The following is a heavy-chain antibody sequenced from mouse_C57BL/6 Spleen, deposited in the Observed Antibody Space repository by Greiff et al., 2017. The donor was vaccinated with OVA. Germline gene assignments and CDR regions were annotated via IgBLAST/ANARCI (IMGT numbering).Heavy chain of an antibody. V-gene: IGHV1-50*01. J-gene: IGHJ2*01. CDR3: ARRVTTVVATDY. CDR1: GYTFTSYW. D-gene: IGHD1-1*01. CDR2: IDPSDSYT. Sequence: QVQLKESGAEPVKPGASVKLSCKASGYTFTSYWMQWVKQRPGQGLEWIGEIDPSDSYTNYNQKFKGKATLTVDTSSSTAYMQLSSLTSEDSAVYYCARRVTTVVATDYWGQGTTLTVSS.